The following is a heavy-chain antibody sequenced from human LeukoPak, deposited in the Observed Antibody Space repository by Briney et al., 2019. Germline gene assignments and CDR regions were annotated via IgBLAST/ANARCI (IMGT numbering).Heavy chain of an antibody. J-gene: IGHJ6*02. CDR2: IIPIFGTA. CDR3: ASSSSGFFKSPSDYYYYGMDV. Sequence: SVKVSCKASGGTFSSYAISWVRQAPGQGLEWMGGIIPIFGTANYAQKFQGRVTITADESTSTAYMELSSLRSEDTAVYYCASSSSGFFKSPSDYYYYGMDVWGQGTTVTVSS. D-gene: IGHD6-6*01. V-gene: IGHV1-69*13. CDR1: GGTFSSYA.